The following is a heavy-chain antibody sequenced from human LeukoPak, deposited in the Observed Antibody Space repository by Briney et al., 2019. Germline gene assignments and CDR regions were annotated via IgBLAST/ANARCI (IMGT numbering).Heavy chain of an antibody. D-gene: IGHD4-17*01. CDR3: ARASPERYGDLDI. J-gene: IGHJ3*02. Sequence: RGGSLRLSCAAPGVSLSSYWMHGVRHAPGKGLVWVSRIKTDGSSTSYAESVKGRFTISRDNANNTMYLQMNSLRAEDTAVYYCARASPERYGDLDIWGQGTVVTVSS. CDR2: IKTDGSST. V-gene: IGHV3-74*01. CDR1: GVSLSSYW.